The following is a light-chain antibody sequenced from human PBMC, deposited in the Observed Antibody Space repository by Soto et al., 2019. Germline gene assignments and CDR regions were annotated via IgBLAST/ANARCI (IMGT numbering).Light chain of an antibody. J-gene: IGLJ2*01. V-gene: IGLV2-14*01. CDR2: EVS. CDR1: SSDVGDYNY. Sequence: QSALTQPPSASGSLGQSVTIPCTGTSSDVGDYNYVSWYQQHPGKVPKAMIYEVSSRPSGVSNRFSGSKSGNTASLTISGLQAEDEAYYYCSSYTTSTSFILFGGGTKLTVL. CDR3: SSYTTSTSFIL.